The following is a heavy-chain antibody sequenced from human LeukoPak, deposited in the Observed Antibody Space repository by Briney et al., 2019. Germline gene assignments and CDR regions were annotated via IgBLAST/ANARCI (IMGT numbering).Heavy chain of an antibody. V-gene: IGHV3-23*01. CDR3: AKAQELGNYEFFLFDY. D-gene: IGHD7-27*01. CDR1: GFTFSNYA. Sequence: GGSLRLSCAASGFTFSNYAMSWVRQSPGKGLEWVSGISGSGHSTYYADSVKGRFTISRDSSKNTLFLQMNSLRTEDTAVYYCAKAQELGNYEFFLFDYWGQGTLVTVSS. CDR2: ISGSGHST. J-gene: IGHJ4*02.